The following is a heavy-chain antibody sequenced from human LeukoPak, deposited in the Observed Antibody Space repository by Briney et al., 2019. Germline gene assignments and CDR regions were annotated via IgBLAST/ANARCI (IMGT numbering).Heavy chain of an antibody. CDR3: ARGTYYYDSSGPPSGY. D-gene: IGHD3-22*01. Sequence: GRSLRLSCAASGFTFSSYAMHWVRQAPGKGLEWVAVISYDGSNKYYADSVKGRFTISRDNSKNTLYLQMNSLRAEDTAVYYCARGTYYYDSSGPPSGYWGQGTLVTVSS. CDR1: GFTFSSYA. CDR2: ISYDGSNK. V-gene: IGHV3-30*01. J-gene: IGHJ4*02.